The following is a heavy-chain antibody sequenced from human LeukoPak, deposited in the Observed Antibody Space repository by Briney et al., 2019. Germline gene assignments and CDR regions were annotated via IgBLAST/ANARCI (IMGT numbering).Heavy chain of an antibody. V-gene: IGHV4-61*05. D-gene: IGHD6-13*01. Sequence: PSETLSLTCTVSGGPISSSSYYWAWIRQPPGKGLEWIGYIYNSGSTKYNPSLKSRVTISIDTSKNQFSLNLNSVTAADTALYYCARHGGSWTFDYWGQGSLVTVSS. CDR3: ARHGGSWTFDY. CDR2: IYNSGST. CDR1: GGPISSSSYY. J-gene: IGHJ4*02.